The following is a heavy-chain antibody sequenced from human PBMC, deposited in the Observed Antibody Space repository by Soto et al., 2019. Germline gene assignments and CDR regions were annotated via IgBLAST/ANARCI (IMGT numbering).Heavy chain of an antibody. D-gene: IGHD3-10*01. V-gene: IGHV1-2*02. CDR1: GYTFTGYY. J-gene: IGHJ4*02. CDR2: INPNSGGT. Sequence: ASVKVSCKASGYTFTGYYMHWVRQAPGQGLEWMGWINPNSGGTNYAQKFQGRVTMTRDTSISTAYMELSRLRSDDTAVYYCARDPHYYGSGSPDYWDQGTLVTVSS. CDR3: ARDPHYYGSGSPDY.